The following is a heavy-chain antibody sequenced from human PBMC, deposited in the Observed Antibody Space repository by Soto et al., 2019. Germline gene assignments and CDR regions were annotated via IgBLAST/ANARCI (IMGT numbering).Heavy chain of an antibody. D-gene: IGHD5-12*01. V-gene: IGHV5-51*01. CDR3: ARRKRGYSGYDAGDYYGMDV. CDR1: GYSFTSYW. J-gene: IGHJ6*02. Sequence: PGESLKISCKGSGYSFTSYWIGWVRQMPGKGLEWMGIIYPGDSDTRYSPSFQGQVTISADKSISTAYLQWSSLKASDTAMYYCARRKRGYSGYDAGDYYGMDVWGQGTTVTVSS. CDR2: IYPGDSDT.